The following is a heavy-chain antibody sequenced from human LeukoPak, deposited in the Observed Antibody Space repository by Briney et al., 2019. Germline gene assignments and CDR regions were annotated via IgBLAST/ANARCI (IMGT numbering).Heavy chain of an antibody. V-gene: IGHV3-7*01. J-gene: IGHJ4*02. Sequence: GGPLRLSCAASGFTFSSYWMSWVRQATGKGLEWVANIKQDGSQTYYVDSVEGRFNISRDNAKNSLYLQMNSLRAEDTAVYYCARGGTTVTPKNFDYWGQGTLVTVSS. D-gene: IGHD4-17*01. CDR1: GFTFSSYW. CDR3: ARGGTTVTPKNFDY. CDR2: IKQDGSQT.